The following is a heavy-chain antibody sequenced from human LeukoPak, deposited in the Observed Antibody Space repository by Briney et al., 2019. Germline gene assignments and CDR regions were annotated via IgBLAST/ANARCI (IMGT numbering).Heavy chain of an antibody. D-gene: IGHD4/OR15-4a*01. CDR3: ARDPGADYPYNWFDP. J-gene: IGHJ5*02. V-gene: IGHV1-2*02. Sequence: ASVKVSCKASGYSFTGYCMHWVRQAPGQGLEWMGWINPSSGGTNCAQKFQGRVSMTRDTSISTAYMELSRLTSDDTAVYYCARDPGADYPYNWFDPWGQGTLVTVSS. CDR2: INPSSGGT. CDR1: GYSFTGYC.